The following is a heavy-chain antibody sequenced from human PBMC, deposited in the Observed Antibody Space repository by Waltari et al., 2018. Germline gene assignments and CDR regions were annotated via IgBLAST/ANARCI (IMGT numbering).Heavy chain of an antibody. CDR2: IYYSGST. V-gene: IGHV4-59*01. D-gene: IGHD6-13*01. CDR3: ARAGTGSSSWYAN. J-gene: IGHJ4*02. CDR1: GGSISSYY. Sequence: QVQLQESGPGLVKPSETLSLTCTVSGGSISSYYWSWIRQPPGKGLEWIGYIYYSGSTNYNPSLKSRVTISVDTSKNQFSLKLSSVTAADTAVYYCARAGTGSSSWYANWGQGTLVTVSS.